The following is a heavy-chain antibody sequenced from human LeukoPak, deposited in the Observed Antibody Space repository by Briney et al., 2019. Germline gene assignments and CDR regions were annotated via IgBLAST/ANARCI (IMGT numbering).Heavy chain of an antibody. CDR2: ISSSSSYI. Sequence: PGGSLRLSCAASGFTFSSYRMNWVRQAPGKGLEWVSSISSSSSYIYYADSVKGRFIISRDNAKNSLYLQMNSLRAEDTAVYYCARDKHDYSNYVPFLDYWGQGTLVTVSS. CDR1: GFTFSSYR. D-gene: IGHD4-11*01. CDR3: ARDKHDYSNYVPFLDY. V-gene: IGHV3-21*01. J-gene: IGHJ4*02.